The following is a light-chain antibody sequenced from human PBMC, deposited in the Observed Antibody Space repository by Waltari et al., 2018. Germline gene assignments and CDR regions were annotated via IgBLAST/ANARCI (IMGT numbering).Light chain of an antibody. CDR1: SNDIGSYNF. CDR3: FSYAGSNSFA. CDR2: DVS. V-gene: IGLV2-23*02. J-gene: IGLJ2*01. Sequence: QSALTQPASVSGSPGQSITVSCIGTSNDIGSYNFVSWFQQHPGIAPKPMIYDVSERPLGVSNRFSGSKSGNTASLTISGLQAEDEADYYCFSYAGSNSFAFGGGTRVTVL.